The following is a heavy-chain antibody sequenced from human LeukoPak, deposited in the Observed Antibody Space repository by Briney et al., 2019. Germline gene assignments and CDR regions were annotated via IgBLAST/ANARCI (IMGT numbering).Heavy chain of an antibody. D-gene: IGHD2-15*01. CDR1: GFTFSSYS. J-gene: IGHJ4*02. Sequence: PGGSVRLSCAASGFTFSSYSMNWVRQAPGKGLEWVSYISTSSNNIYYADSVKGRFTISRDNAKNSLYLQMNSLRAEDTAVYYCARGDCSGGSCYLCLTTIDYWGQGTLVTVSS. CDR3: ARGDCSGGSCYLCLTTIDY. CDR2: ISTSSNNI. V-gene: IGHV3-48*01.